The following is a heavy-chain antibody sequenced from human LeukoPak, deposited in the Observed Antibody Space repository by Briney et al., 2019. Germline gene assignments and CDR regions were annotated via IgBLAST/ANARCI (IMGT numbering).Heavy chain of an antibody. J-gene: IGHJ4*02. D-gene: IGHD6-13*01. CDR1: GFTFRSYS. V-gene: IGHV3-21*06. Sequence: GGSLRLSCEASGFTFRSYSMNWVRQAPGKGLEWVSSISSSGSNIFYADSVKGRFTISRDNAKNSLYLQMNSLRAEDTAVYSCARQVDASSWDYWGQGTLVTVSS. CDR2: ISSSGSNI. CDR3: ARQVDASSWDY.